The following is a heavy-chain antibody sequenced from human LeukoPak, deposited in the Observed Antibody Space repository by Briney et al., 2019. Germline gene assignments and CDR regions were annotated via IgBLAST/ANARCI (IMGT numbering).Heavy chain of an antibody. D-gene: IGHD3-10*01. CDR2: ISSSGSTI. CDR1: GFTFSDYY. CDR3: TTKSMVRGVIRYYYYYMDV. Sequence: PGGSLRLSCAASGFTFSDYYMSWIRQAPGKGLEWVSYISSSGSTIYYADSVKGRFTISRDNAKNSLYLQMNSLRAEDTAVYYCTTKSMVRGVIRYYYYYMDVWGKGTTVTASS. J-gene: IGHJ6*03. V-gene: IGHV3-11*01.